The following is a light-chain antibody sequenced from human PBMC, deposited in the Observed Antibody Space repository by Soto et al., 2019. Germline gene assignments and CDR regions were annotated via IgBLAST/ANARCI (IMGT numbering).Light chain of an antibody. CDR2: DVS. CDR3: QQYESYSGT. Sequence: DIQMTQSPSTLSGSVGDRVAITCRASQTISSWLAWYQQKPGKAPKLLIYDVSSLERGVPSRFSGSGSGTEFTLTISGLHPDDFATYYCQQYESYSGTFGPGTKVDIK. V-gene: IGKV1-5*01. J-gene: IGKJ1*01. CDR1: QTISSW.